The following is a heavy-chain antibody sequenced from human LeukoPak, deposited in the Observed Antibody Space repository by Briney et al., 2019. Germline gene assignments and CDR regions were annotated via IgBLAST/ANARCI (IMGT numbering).Heavy chain of an antibody. D-gene: IGHD3-16*02. CDR2: IYYSGST. V-gene: IGHV4-59*01. CDR1: GGSISSYY. J-gene: IGHJ4*02. CDR3: AIIRLGELSFDY. Sequence: SETLSLTRTVSGGSISSYYWSWIRQPPAKGLEWIGYIYYSGSTNYNPSLKSRVTISVDTSKNQFSLKLSSVTAADTAVYYCAIIRLGELSFDYWGQGTLVTVSS.